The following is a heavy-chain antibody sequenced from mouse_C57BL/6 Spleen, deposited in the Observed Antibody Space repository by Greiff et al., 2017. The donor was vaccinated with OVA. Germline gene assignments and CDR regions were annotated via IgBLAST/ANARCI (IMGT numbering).Heavy chain of an antibody. CDR3: AVSATVVARGAMDY. V-gene: IGHV1-64*01. Sequence: QVQLQQPGAELVKPGASVKLSCKASGYTFTSYWMHWVKQRPGQGLEWIGMIHPNSGSTNYNEKFKSKATLTVDKSSSTAYMQLSSLTSEASAVYYCAVSATVVARGAMDYWGQGTSVTVSS. J-gene: IGHJ4*01. CDR1: GYTFTSYW. D-gene: IGHD1-1*01. CDR2: IHPNSGST.